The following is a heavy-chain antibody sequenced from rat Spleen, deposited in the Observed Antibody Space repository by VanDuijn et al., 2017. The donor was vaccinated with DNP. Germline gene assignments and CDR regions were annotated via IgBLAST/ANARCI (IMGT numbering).Heavy chain of an antibody. CDR1: GFTFSNYW. CDR2: INSDGGST. V-gene: IGHV5-58*01. D-gene: IGHD1-11*01. CDR3: AKADGGP. Sequence: EVKLVESGGGLVQPGRSLKLSCVVSGFTFSNYWMFWVRQPPGKGLEWVASINSDGGSTHYSDSVKGRFTISRDNGENTVYLQMNSLRSEDTATYYCAKADGGPGGQGVMVTVSS. J-gene: IGHJ2*01.